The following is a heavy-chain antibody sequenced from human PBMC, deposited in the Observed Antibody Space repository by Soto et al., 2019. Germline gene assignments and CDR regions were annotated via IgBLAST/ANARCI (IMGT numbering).Heavy chain of an antibody. CDR2: LSASGGST. J-gene: IGHJ4*02. CDR3: AKAGTHSYFDS. Sequence: PGGSLRLSCAASGFTFSIYAMNWVRQAPGKGLEWVSALSASGGSTYYADSVKGRFTISRDNSKNTLYLQMDSLRAEDTAVYYCAKAGTHSYFDSWGQGTLVTV. CDR1: GFTFSIYA. D-gene: IGHD1-1*01. V-gene: IGHV3-23*01.